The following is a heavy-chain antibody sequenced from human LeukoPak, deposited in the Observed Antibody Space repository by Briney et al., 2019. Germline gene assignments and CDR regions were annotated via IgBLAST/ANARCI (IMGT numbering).Heavy chain of an antibody. CDR3: AREVYCGRDCYNHGYGVDV. CDR1: RFTFSSYA. V-gene: IGHV3-23*01. Sequence: PGGSLRLSCAASRFTFSSYAMSWVRQAPGKGLEWVAVISGSGGRTYYANSVKGRFTISRDNSKNTLSLQMNSLRDEDTATYYCAREVYCGRDCYNHGYGVDVWGQGTTVTVSS. D-gene: IGHD2-21*02. J-gene: IGHJ6*02. CDR2: ISGSGGRT.